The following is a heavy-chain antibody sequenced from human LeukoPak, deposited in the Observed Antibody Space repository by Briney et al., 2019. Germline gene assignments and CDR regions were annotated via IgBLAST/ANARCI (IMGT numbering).Heavy chain of an antibody. J-gene: IGHJ6*02. D-gene: IGHD6-19*01. CDR1: GYTFTSYG. V-gene: IGHV1-18*01. CDR3: ARDYTPGIAVAGTHYYYGMDV. Sequence: ASVKVSCKASGYTFTSYGISWVRQAPGQGLEWMGWISAYNGNTNYAQKLQGRATMTTDTSTSTAYMELRSLRSDDTAVYYCARDYTPGIAVAGTHYYYGMDVWGQGTTVTVSS. CDR2: ISAYNGNT.